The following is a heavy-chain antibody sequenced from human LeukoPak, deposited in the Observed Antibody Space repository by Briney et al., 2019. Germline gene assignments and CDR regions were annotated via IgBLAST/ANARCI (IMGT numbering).Heavy chain of an antibody. J-gene: IGHJ4*01. CDR1: GFSFTSYW. CDR3: VRSFRIPYCSGNSCYPTDFDF. D-gene: IGHD2-15*01. Sequence: GGSLRLSCATSGFSFTSYWLHWVRQGPGKGPEWVSRINGNGQSTSYADPVKGRFIISRDNARNTLYLYMTGLRVEDSAVYFCVRSFRIPYCSGNSCYPTDFDFWGRGTLVTVSS. V-gene: IGHV3-74*01. CDR2: INGNGQST.